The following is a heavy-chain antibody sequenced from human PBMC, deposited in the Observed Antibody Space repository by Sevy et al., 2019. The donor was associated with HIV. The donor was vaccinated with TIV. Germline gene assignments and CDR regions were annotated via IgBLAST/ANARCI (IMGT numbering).Heavy chain of an antibody. CDR3: TTDSPTTVTTRNFCKRRVGYAFDI. CDR2: IKSKTDGGTT. D-gene: IGHD4-17*01. J-gene: IGHJ3*02. Sequence: GGSLRLSCAASGFTFSNAWMNWVRQAPGKGLEWVGRIKSKTDGGTTDYAAPVKGRFTISRDDSKNTLYLQMNSLKTEDAAVYYCTTDSPTTVTTRNFCKRRVGYAFDIWGQGTMVTVSS. CDR1: GFTFSNAW. V-gene: IGHV3-15*07.